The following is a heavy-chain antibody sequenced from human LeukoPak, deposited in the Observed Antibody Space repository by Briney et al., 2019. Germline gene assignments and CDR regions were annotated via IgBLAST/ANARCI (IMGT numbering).Heavy chain of an antibody. J-gene: IGHJ6*02. V-gene: IGHV1-69*04. Sequence: SVKVSCKASGGTFSNYAISWVRQVPGQGLEWMGRIIPFLDIPNYAQKSQGRVTITADKSTGTAYMEVSSLRSEDPAVYYCATGATPKDTYLSGSYPYSYYHGMDVWGQGTTVTVSS. CDR3: ATGATPKDTYLSGSYPYSYYHGMDV. CDR1: GGTFSNYA. D-gene: IGHD3-10*01. CDR2: IIPFLDIP.